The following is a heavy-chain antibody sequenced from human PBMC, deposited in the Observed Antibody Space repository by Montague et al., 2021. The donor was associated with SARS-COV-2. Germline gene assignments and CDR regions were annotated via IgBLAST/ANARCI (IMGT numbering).Heavy chain of an antibody. CDR3: ALSYYDILTNYCGAVDI. CDR2: IDWDDDK. V-gene: IGHV2-70*04. J-gene: IGHJ3*02. Sequence: PALVKPTQTLTLTCTLSGFSLSTSGMRASWIRQPPGKALEWLARIDWDDDKFYSTSLKTSLTISKDTSKNQMVLTMTNMDPVDTATYYCALSYYDILTNYCGAVDIGGQGTMVTVSS. CDR1: GFSLSTSGMR. D-gene: IGHD3-9*01.